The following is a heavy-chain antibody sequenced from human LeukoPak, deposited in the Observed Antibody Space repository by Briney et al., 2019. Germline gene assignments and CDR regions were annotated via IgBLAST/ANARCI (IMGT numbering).Heavy chain of an antibody. V-gene: IGHV3-21*01. J-gene: IGHJ4*02. CDR2: ISSSSSYI. CDR3: ARDGGPMVDYVPRASDY. D-gene: IGHD4/OR15-4a*01. CDR1: GFTFSSYS. Sequence: GGSLRLPCAASGFTFSSYSMNWVRQAPGKGLEWVSAISSSSSYIYYADSVKGRFTISRDNAKNSLYLQMNSLRAEDTAVYYCARDGGPMVDYVPRASDYWGQGTLVTVSS.